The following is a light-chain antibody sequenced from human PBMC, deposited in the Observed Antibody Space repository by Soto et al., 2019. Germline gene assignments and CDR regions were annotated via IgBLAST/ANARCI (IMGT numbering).Light chain of an antibody. V-gene: IGKV3-20*01. CDR1: QSINNRY. J-gene: IGKJ3*01. Sequence: EIVLTQSPGTLSLSPGERATLSCRASQSINNRYLAWYQQKPGQAPRLLIYAASSRATGIPDRFSGSGSGTDVTLTISRLEPEEFAVYYCQQFGSSPGFTFGPGTKVDIK. CDR2: AAS. CDR3: QQFGSSPGFT.